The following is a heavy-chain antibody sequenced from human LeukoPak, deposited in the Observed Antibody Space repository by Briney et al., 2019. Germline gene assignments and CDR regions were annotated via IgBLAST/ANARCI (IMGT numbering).Heavy chain of an antibody. CDR1: GFTFNTDA. Sequence: GGSLRLSCAASGFTFNTDAMHWVRQPPGMGLEWVAFIRYDGSNKYYADSVKGRFTISRDNSKNTLYLQMNSLRAEDTAVYYCAKDRTRELTAFHYWGQGTLVTVSS. V-gene: IGHV3-30*02. D-gene: IGHD1-7*01. J-gene: IGHJ4*02. CDR2: IRYDGSNK. CDR3: AKDRTRELTAFHY.